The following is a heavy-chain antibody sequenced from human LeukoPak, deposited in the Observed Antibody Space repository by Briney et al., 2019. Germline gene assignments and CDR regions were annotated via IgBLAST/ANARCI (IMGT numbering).Heavy chain of an antibody. J-gene: IGHJ6*03. CDR3: AKRGFGELLGYYYYYMDV. V-gene: IGHV3-21*01. D-gene: IGHD3-10*01. CDR1: GFTFSSYS. CDR2: ISSSSSYI. Sequence: GGSLRLSCAASGFTFSSYSMNWVRQAPGKGLEWVSSISSSSSYIYYADSVKGRFTISRDNAKNSLYLQMNSLRAEDTAVYYCAKRGFGELLGYYYYYMDVWGKGTTVTVSS.